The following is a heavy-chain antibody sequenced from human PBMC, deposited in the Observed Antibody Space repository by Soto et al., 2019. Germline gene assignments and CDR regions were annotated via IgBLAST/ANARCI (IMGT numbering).Heavy chain of an antibody. CDR1: GFTFDDYA. CDR3: AKDLLTPYFDY. CDR2: ISWNSGSI. Sequence: EVQLVESGGGLVQPGRSLRLSCAASGFTFDDYAMHWVRQAPGKGLEWVSGISWNSGSIGYADSVKGRFTISRDNAKNSLYLQMNSLRAEDTALYYCAKDLLTPYFDYWGQGTLVTVSS. J-gene: IGHJ4*02. D-gene: IGHD1-26*01. V-gene: IGHV3-9*01.